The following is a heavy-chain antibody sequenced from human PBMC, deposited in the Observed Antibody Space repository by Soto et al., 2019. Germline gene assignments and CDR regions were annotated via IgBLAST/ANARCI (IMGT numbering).Heavy chain of an antibody. CDR3: ARVGGSSXWVHRPIASGYYYGMDV. V-gene: IGHV1-69*13. D-gene: IGHD6-19*01. CDR2: IIPIFGTA. J-gene: IGHJ6*02. CDR1: GGTFSSYA. Sequence: GAAVKVSCKASGGTFSSYAISWVRQAPGQGLEWMGGIIPIFGTANYAQKFQGRVTITADESTSTAYMELSSLRSEDTAVYYCARVGGSSXWVHRPIASGYYYGMDVWGQGTTVTVSS.